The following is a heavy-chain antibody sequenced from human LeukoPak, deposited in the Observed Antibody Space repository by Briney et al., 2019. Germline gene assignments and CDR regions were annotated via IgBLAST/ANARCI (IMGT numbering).Heavy chain of an antibody. CDR2: ITSDGSTT. V-gene: IGHV3-74*01. CDR1: GFSFSSAW. D-gene: IGHD2-2*01. J-gene: IGHJ4*02. CDR3: ARDWYYAIDY. Sequence: PGGSLRLSCAASGFSFSSAWMHWVRQAPGEGLVAVPRITSDGSTTWYADSVRGRFTISRDNAKNTLYLQMNSLRVDDTAVYYCARDWYYAIDYWGQGTLVTVSS.